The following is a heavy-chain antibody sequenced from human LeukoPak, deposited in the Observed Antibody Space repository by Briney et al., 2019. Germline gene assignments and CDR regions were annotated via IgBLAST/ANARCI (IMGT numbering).Heavy chain of an antibody. CDR1: GYTFTSYG. V-gene: IGHV1-2*02. CDR3: ARDFTIIVVISDY. J-gene: IGHJ4*02. CDR2: INPNSGDT. Sequence: ASVKVSCKASGYTFTSYGISWVRQAPGQGLEWMGWINPNSGDTNYAQNFQGRVTMTRDTSISTAYMELSRLRSDDTAVYYCARDFTIIVVISDYWGQGTLVTVSS. D-gene: IGHD3-22*01.